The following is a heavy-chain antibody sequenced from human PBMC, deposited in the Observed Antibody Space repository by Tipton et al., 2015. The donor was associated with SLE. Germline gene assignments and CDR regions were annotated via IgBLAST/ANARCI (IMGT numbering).Heavy chain of an antibody. CDR1: GGSMTDHY. V-gene: IGHV4-59*11. CDR3: ARERVSIIPYYYYGLDV. J-gene: IGHJ6*02. Sequence: TLSLTCTVPGGSMTDHYWSWIRQPPGKGLEWIGYTYYTGSTNYNPSLKSRITISVDTSRKQFSLRLSSVTAADTAIYYCARERVSIIPYYYYGLDVWGQGTTVTVSS. D-gene: IGHD2-21*01. CDR2: TYYTGST.